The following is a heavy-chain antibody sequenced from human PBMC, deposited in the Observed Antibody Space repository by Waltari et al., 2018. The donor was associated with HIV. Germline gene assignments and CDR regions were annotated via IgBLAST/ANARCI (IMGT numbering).Heavy chain of an antibody. Sequence: QVEVQASGPGLVRPSETLTLTCHVYGVPLRCYYSSWIRQHVTTLIFLGRMYVGGMSDYMVSLKTRLTMSMDTAKNQVSMRLKSVTAADTAIYYWARSTFMGVWPSDWFAPWGPGTLVSVSS. CDR3: ARSTFMGVWPSDWFAP. D-gene: IGHD1-26*01. V-gene: IGHV4-4*07. CDR1: GVPLRCYY. J-gene: IGHJ5*02. CDR2: MYVGGMS.